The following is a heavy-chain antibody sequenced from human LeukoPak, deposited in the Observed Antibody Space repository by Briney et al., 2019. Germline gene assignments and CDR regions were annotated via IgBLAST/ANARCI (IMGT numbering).Heavy chain of an antibody. Sequence: SETLSLTCAVSGDSIRTSPYYWAWIRQPPGKGLEWIGSIHQSGGTYYNPSLQSRLIMSVDTSKNQFSLKLRSVTAADTAVYYCARHAWGGNKDFDVWGRGPLVAVSS. CDR3: ARHAWGGNKDFDV. J-gene: IGHJ2*01. V-gene: IGHV4-39*01. D-gene: IGHD4-23*01. CDR1: GDSIRTSPYY. CDR2: IHQSGGT.